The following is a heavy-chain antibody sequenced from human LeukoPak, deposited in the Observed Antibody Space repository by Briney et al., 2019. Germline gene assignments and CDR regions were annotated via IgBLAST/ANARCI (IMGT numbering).Heavy chain of an antibody. Sequence: PGGSLRLSCAASGFTFDDYAMHWVRQAPGKGLEWVSGISWNSGSIGYADSVKGRFTISRDNAKNSLYLQMNSLRAEDTALYYCAKDIYHHIAVAGHYFDYWGQGTLVTVSS. J-gene: IGHJ4*02. V-gene: IGHV3-9*01. CDR1: GFTFDDYA. CDR2: ISWNSGSI. D-gene: IGHD6-19*01. CDR3: AKDIYHHIAVAGHYFDY.